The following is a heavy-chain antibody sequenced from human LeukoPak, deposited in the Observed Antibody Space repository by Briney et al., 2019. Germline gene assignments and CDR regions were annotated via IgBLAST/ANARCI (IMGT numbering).Heavy chain of an antibody. Sequence: PSETLSLTCTVSGTSITSSYWSWIRQPPGKGLEHIGYIYYTGVTNYSPSLKSRVTMSLDTSKNQFSLRLISVTAADTAIYYCARTARLPNSWGQGTLVTVSS. V-gene: IGHV4-59*01. CDR1: GTSITSSY. CDR2: IYYTGVT. J-gene: IGHJ4*02. CDR3: ARTARLPNS. D-gene: IGHD6-25*01.